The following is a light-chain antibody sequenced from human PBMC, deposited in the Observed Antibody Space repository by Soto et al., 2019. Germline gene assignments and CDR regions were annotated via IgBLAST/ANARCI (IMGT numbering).Light chain of an antibody. J-gene: IGKJ4*01. V-gene: IGKV3-15*01. CDR1: QSVSGN. Sequence: EIVMTQSPATLSVSPGERATLSCRASQSVSGNLAWYQQKPGQAPRLLIYGASTRATGIPARFSGSGSGTEFTLTISILQSEDFAVYYCQQYNNWPLLTFGGGTKLEIK. CDR2: GAS. CDR3: QQYNNWPLLT.